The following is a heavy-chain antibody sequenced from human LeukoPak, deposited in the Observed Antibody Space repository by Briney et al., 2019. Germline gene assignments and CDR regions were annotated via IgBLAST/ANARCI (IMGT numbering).Heavy chain of an antibody. Sequence: PGKSLRLSCAASRFTFSSYGMHWVRQAPGKGLEWVTFIWYDGRDTDYADSVKGRLTISRDNSKNTLYLQMNNLRAEDTALYYCARYNGEVGAFDIWGQGTLVTVSS. CDR2: IWYDGRDT. CDR1: RFTFSSYG. J-gene: IGHJ3*02. V-gene: IGHV3-33*01. D-gene: IGHD2-8*01. CDR3: ARYNGEVGAFDI.